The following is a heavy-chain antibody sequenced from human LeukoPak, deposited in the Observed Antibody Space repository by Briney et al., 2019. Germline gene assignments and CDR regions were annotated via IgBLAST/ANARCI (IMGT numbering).Heavy chain of an antibody. Sequence: GGSLRLSCAASAFTVSDNYMTWVRQAPGKGLEWVSVIYRGGNTYYADSVKGRFTISRDNAKNSLYLQMNSLRAEDTAVYYCARATSSGYKGWFDPWGQGTLVTVSS. CDR1: AFTVSDNY. V-gene: IGHV3-66*01. CDR3: ARATSSGYKGWFDP. D-gene: IGHD3-22*01. CDR2: IYRGGNT. J-gene: IGHJ5*02.